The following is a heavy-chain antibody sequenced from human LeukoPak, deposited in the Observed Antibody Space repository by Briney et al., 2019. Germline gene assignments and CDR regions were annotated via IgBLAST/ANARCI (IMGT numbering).Heavy chain of an antibody. D-gene: IGHD3-22*01. Sequence: GRSLRLSCAASGFTFNDYAMHWVRQAPGKGLECVSSISWNSVKIGYADSVKGRFTISRDNAKNSLYLQMNSLRAEDTALYYCVKGGENYHDSRPDYCGQGTLVTVSS. CDR1: GFTFNDYA. CDR2: ISWNSVKI. J-gene: IGHJ4*02. CDR3: VKGGENYHDSRPDY. V-gene: IGHV3-9*01.